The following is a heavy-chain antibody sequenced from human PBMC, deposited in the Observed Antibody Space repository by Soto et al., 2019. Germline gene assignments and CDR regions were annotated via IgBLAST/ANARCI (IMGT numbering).Heavy chain of an antibody. CDR1: GYTFTSYA. CDR2: ISAGNGNT. Sequence: GASVKVSCKASGYTFTSYAMHWVRQAPGQRLEWMGWISAGNGNTKYSQKFQGRVTITRDTSASTAYMELSSLRSEDTAVYYCARARRIAVAGTIDYWGQGTLVTVSS. V-gene: IGHV1-3*01. J-gene: IGHJ4*02. D-gene: IGHD6-19*01. CDR3: ARARRIAVAGTIDY.